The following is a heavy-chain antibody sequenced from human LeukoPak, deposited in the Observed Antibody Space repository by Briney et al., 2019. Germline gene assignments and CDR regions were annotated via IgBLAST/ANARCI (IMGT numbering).Heavy chain of an antibody. CDR3: VKGNYYYGSGSLDY. Sequence: SETLSLTCTVSGGSISSSDYYWGWIRQPPGKGLEWIGSIYYSVTTYYNPSLKSRVTISVDTSKNQFSLKLSSVTAADTAVYYCVKGNYYYGSGSLDYWGQGTLVTVSS. CDR2: IYYSVTT. V-gene: IGHV4-39*07. CDR1: GGSISSSDYY. J-gene: IGHJ4*02. D-gene: IGHD3-10*01.